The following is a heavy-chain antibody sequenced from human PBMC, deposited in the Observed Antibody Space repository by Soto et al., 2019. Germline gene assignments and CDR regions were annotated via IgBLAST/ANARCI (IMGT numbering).Heavy chain of an antibody. D-gene: IGHD4-4*01. CDR3: ARERTNGLYSNDAFDI. J-gene: IGHJ3*02. CDR2: ISSGSTYI. CDR1: GFTFNIYT. V-gene: IGHV3-21*06. Sequence: EAQLVESGGGLVKPGGSLRLSCAASGFTFNIYTMNWVRQAPGKGLEWVSSISSGSTYISYADSVKGRFIISRDNAKNSLDLQMISLGVEDTAVYYCARERTNGLYSNDAFDIWGQGTMVTVSS.